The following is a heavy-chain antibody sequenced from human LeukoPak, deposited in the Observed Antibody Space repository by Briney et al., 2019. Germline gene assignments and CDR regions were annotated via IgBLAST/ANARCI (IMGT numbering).Heavy chain of an antibody. Sequence: GSSVKVSCKASGGTFSSYDISWVRQAPGQGLEWMGGIIPIFGTANYAQKFQGRVTITTDESTSTAYMELSSLRSEDTAVYYCARDQENVLLWFGGFDYWGQGTLVTASS. CDR1: GGTFSSYD. CDR2: IIPIFGTA. J-gene: IGHJ4*02. CDR3: ARDQENVLLWFGGFDY. D-gene: IGHD3-10*01. V-gene: IGHV1-69*05.